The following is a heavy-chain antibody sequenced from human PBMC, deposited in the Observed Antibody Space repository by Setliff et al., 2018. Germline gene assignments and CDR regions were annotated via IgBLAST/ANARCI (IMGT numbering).Heavy chain of an antibody. CDR1: GFSINSGTHF. D-gene: IGHD3-22*01. J-gene: IGHJ5*02. Sequence: SETLSLTCAVSGFSINSGTHFWGWIRQPPGKGLEWIVNIHHSGKAYYNPPLKSRVTMSVDTSKNHVSLKLSSVTAADTAVYYCARAHTWSLPNDNSGYPGWFDPWGQGTLVTVSS. CDR2: IHHSGKA. V-gene: IGHV4-38-2*01. CDR3: ARAHTWSLPNDNSGYPGWFDP.